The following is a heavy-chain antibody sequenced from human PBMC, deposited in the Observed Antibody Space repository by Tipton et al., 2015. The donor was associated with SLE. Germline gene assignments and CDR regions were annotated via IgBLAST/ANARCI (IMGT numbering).Heavy chain of an antibody. D-gene: IGHD5-24*01. CDR2: IYTSEST. Sequence: TLSLTCTVSGGSISSYYWSWIRQPAGKGLEWIGNIYTSESTNYNPSLKSRVTISVDTSKNQFSLKLTSVTAADTAVYYCARGPNSFDYWGQGTMVTVSS. CDR1: GGSISSYY. CDR3: ARGPNSFDY. V-gene: IGHV4-4*09. J-gene: IGHJ3*01.